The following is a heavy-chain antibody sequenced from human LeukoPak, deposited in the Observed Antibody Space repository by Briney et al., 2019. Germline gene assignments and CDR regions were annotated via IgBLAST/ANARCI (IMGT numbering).Heavy chain of an antibody. J-gene: IGHJ6*03. V-gene: IGHV3-30*02. D-gene: IGHD6-13*01. CDR2: IRYDGSKK. CDR3: ANSAAACNYYYYYMDV. Sequence: GGSLRLSCAASGFSFSSFGMHWVRQAPGKGLDWGAFIRYDGSKKYYADSVKGRFTISRDNSKNTLYLQMNSLRAEDTAVYYCANSAAACNYYYYYMDVWGKGTTVTISS. CDR1: GFSFSSFG.